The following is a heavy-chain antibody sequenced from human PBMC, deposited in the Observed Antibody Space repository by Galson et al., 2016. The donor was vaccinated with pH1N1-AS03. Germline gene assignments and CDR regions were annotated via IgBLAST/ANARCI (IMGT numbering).Heavy chain of an antibody. V-gene: IGHV1-24*01. CDR1: GYSLSDLS. CDR3: AKYRNSDEAFDL. Sequence: SVKVSCKVSGYSLSDLSIHWVRQAPGRGLEWMGGFDLEEDEILYAQKFQGRVTMTEDTSTNTAYMEVSRLRSEDTAIYYCAKYRNSDEAFDLWGQGTMVTVSS. CDR2: FDLEEDEI. D-gene: IGHD4-23*01. J-gene: IGHJ3*01.